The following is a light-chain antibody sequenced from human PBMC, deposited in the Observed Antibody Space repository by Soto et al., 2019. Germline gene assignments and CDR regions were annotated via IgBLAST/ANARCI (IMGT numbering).Light chain of an antibody. CDR2: GAS. J-gene: IGKJ2*01. CDR1: QGVTTN. Sequence: ETVVTQSPATLSVSPGERATLSCRASQGVTTNLAWYQQKPGQAPRLLIYGASTRATGVPARFSGSGSGTEFTLTISSLQSEDFAVYYCQQYNDWPPYTFGQGTKLEIK. CDR3: QQYNDWPPYT. V-gene: IGKV3-15*01.